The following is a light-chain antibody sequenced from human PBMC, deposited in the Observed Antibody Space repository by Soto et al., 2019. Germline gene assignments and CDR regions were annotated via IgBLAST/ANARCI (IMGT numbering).Light chain of an antibody. J-gene: IGLJ2*01. CDR3: SSYAGTNNVI. CDR2: EVT. Sequence: QSVLTQPPSASGSPGQSVTISCAGSTGDIGTYDHVSWYQQYPGKAPKLLIYEVTKRPPGVPARFSGSKSANTASLTISGLQADDEADYYCSSYAGTNNVIFGGGTKVTVL. V-gene: IGLV2-8*01. CDR1: TGDIGTYDH.